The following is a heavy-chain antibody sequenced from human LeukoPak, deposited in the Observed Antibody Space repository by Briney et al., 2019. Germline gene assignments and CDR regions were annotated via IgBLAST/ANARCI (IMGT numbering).Heavy chain of an antibody. CDR2: INPNSGGT. Sequence: ASVKVSCKASGYTFTGYYMHWVRQAPGQGLEWMGWINPNSGGTNYAQKFQGRVTMTRDTSISTAYMELSRLRSDGTAVYYCARGKRDYVWGSYPKDYWGQGTLVTVSS. J-gene: IGHJ4*02. CDR1: GYTFTGYY. D-gene: IGHD3-16*02. CDR3: ARGKRDYVWGSYPKDY. V-gene: IGHV1-2*02.